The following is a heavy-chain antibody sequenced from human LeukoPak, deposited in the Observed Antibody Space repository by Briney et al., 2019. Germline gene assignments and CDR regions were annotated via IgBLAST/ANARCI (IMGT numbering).Heavy chain of an antibody. V-gene: IGHV4-59*12. CDR1: GDSISRYY. J-gene: IGHJ5*02. Sequence: SETLSLTCTVSGDSISRYYWSWIRQSPGKGLQWIGYFYFSGSTNYNPSLKGRVTISVDTSKNQFSLKLSSVTAADTAVYYCARVVGLWFGEPNWFDPWGQGTLVTVSS. CDR3: ARVVGLWFGEPNWFDP. D-gene: IGHD3-10*01. CDR2: FYFSGST.